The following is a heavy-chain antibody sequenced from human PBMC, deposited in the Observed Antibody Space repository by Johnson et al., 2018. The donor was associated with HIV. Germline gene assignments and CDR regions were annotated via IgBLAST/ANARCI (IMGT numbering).Heavy chain of an antibody. V-gene: IGHV3-53*01. D-gene: IGHD2-15*01. J-gene: IGHJ3*02. CDR1: GFTISSNY. CDR2: IYSGGNT. Sequence: MLLVESGGGLIQPGGSLRLSCAASGFTISSNYLSWVRQAPGKSLEWVSIIYSGGNTYYADSVKGRFTISRDNSKNTLYLQMNSLRAEDTALYYCAKDGGRLRTDAFDIWGQGTMVTVSS. CDR3: AKDGGRLRTDAFDI.